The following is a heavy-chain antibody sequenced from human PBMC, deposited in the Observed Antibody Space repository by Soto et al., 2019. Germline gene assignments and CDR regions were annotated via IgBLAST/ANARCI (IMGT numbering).Heavy chain of an antibody. J-gene: IGHJ4*02. D-gene: IGHD3-10*01. CDR1: AGSISGFY. V-gene: IGHV4-59*08. CDR3: ARHDLRGGAYDS. CDR2: TRYSEST. Sequence: QVQLQESGPGLVKPSETLSLTCSVSAGSISGFYWSWIRQPPGKGLEWIGYTRYSESTSYNPSLMSRLTLSVDTSNNQFSLKLRSVTAADTAVYYCARHDLRGGAYDSWGQGTLVTVSS.